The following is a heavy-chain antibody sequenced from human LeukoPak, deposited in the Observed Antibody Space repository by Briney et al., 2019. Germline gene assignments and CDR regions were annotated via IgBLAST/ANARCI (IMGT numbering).Heavy chain of an antibody. CDR3: AREMYSSSWYVGWFDP. Sequence: SETLSLTCTVSGGSISRYYWSWIRQPPGKGLEWIGYIYNIGSTNYNPSLKSRVTISVDTSKNQFSLKLSSVTAADTAVYYCAREMYSSSWYVGWFDPWGQGTLVTVSS. J-gene: IGHJ5*02. CDR1: GGSISRYY. D-gene: IGHD6-13*01. V-gene: IGHV4-59*01. CDR2: IYNIGST.